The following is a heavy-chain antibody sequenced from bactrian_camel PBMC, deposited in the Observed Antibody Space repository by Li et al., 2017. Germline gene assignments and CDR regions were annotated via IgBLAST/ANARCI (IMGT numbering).Heavy chain of an antibody. CDR3: AADQRGGSWLRPRQTDFGY. Sequence: HVQLVESGGGSVQAGGSLRLSCAASGFGYSSYCMGWFRQYPGKEREGVAHISDGGFTSYADSVKGRFTISTDNAKITLYLQMNDLKPDDSAMYYCAADQRGGSWLRPRQTDFGYWGQGTQVTVS. CDR1: GFGYSSYC. J-gene: IGHJ6*01. CDR2: ISDGGFT. D-gene: IGHD2*01. V-gene: IGHV3S53*01.